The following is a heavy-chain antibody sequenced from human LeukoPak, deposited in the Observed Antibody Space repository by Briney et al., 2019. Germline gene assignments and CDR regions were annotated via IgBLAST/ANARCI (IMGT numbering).Heavy chain of an antibody. CDR3: AGTRRTYGDFVLPLAP. V-gene: IGHV4-34*01. Sequence: SETLSLTCDVYGEPFNEYYWTWIRQPPGQGREGSGDISHSGSSTYNASLKGPVHISLHTSKSHFSLRLLSVTAADTAVYYCAGTRRTYGDFVLPLAPWGQGVLVTVSS. CDR2: ISHSGSS. D-gene: IGHD2-8*01. CDR1: GEPFNEYY. J-gene: IGHJ5*02.